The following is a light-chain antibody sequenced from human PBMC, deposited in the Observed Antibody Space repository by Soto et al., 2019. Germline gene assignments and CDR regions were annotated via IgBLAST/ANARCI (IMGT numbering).Light chain of an antibody. CDR1: QSVSSSF. J-gene: IGKJ1*01. Sequence: IVLTQSPDTLSLSPGERATLSCRTSQSVSSSFLAWYRQQPGQSPRLLIYGASSRATGIPDRFSGSGSGTDFTLTINGLEPEDFAVFYCQQYGTSPWTFGQGTKVEIK. CDR2: GAS. CDR3: QQYGTSPWT. V-gene: IGKV3-20*01.